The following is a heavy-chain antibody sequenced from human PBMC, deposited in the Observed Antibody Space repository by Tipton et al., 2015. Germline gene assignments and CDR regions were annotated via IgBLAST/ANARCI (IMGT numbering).Heavy chain of an antibody. CDR2: IYYSGST. J-gene: IGHJ4*02. V-gene: IGHV4-39*07. Sequence: GLVKPSETLSLICTVSGGSIISNRYYWGWIRQPPGKGLEWIGNIYYSGSTHYNPSLKSRVTISVDTSKDQFSLKLSSVTAADTAVYYCASTAGVVATLDYWGQGTLVTVSS. D-gene: IGHD5-12*01. CDR3: ASTAGVVATLDY. CDR1: GGSIISNRYY.